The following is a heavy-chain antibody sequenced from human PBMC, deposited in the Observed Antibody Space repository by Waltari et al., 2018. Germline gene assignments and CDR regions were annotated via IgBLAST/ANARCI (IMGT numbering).Heavy chain of an antibody. CDR2: ISYDGNNK. CDR1: GFTFSSYG. Sequence: QVQLVESGGGVVQPGRSLRLSCAASGFTFSSYGMHWVRQAPGKGLEWVAVISYDGNNKYYADSVKGRFTISRDNSKNTLYLQMNSLRAEDTAVYYCAKDRRIAVAGNYWGAFDYWGQGTLVTVSS. J-gene: IGHJ4*02. V-gene: IGHV3-30*18. D-gene: IGHD6-19*01. CDR3: AKDRRIAVAGNYWGAFDY.